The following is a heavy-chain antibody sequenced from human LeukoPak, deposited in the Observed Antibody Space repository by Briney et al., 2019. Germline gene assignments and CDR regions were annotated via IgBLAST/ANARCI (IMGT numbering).Heavy chain of an antibody. J-gene: IGHJ3*02. CDR1: GFTFSDHY. Sequence: GGSLRLSCAASGFTFSDHYMDWVRQAPGKGLEWVGRTRNKANSYTTEYAASVKGRFTISRDDSKNSLYLQMNSLKTEDTAVYYCARLDYGDPLGAFDIWGQGTMVTVSS. V-gene: IGHV3-72*01. CDR3: ARLDYGDPLGAFDI. CDR2: TRNKANSYTT. D-gene: IGHD4-17*01.